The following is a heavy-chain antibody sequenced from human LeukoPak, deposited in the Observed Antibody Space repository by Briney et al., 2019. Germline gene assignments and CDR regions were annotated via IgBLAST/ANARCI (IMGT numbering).Heavy chain of an antibody. CDR1: GFTFSSYA. CDR3: AKGAVLRYFDWLSNWFDP. CDR2: ISGSGGST. Sequence: GGSLRLSCAASGFTFSSYAMSWVRQAPGKGLEWVPAISGSGGSTYYADSVKGRFTISRDNSKNTLYLQMNSLRAEDTAVYYCAKGAVLRYFDWLSNWFDPWGQGTLVTVSS. D-gene: IGHD3-9*01. V-gene: IGHV3-23*01. J-gene: IGHJ5*02.